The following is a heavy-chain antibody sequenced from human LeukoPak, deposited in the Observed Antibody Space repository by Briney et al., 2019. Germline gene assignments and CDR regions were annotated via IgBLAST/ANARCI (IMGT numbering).Heavy chain of an antibody. V-gene: IGHV3-21*05. Sequence: PGGSLRLSCAASGFTFSSYTMNWVRQAPGKGLEWVSFIRSTTSDISYADSVKGRFTTSSDNSKNSLYLQMNSLRVEDTAVYYCASRLGEVYYWGQGTLVTVSS. J-gene: IGHJ4*02. CDR1: GFTFSSYT. D-gene: IGHD3-16*01. CDR2: IRSTTSDI. CDR3: ASRLGEVYY.